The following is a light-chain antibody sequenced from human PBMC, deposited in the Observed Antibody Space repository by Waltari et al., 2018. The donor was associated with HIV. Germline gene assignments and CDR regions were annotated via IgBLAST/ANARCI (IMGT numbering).Light chain of an antibody. CDR3: CSYAGIVTFDVV. J-gene: IGLJ2*01. CDR2: DAT. V-gene: IGLV2-23*02. Sequence: QSALTQPASVSGSPGQSITISCTGTSSNLGSYNLVSWYQTYPGKAPKLMIYDATKRPSGVSNRFSGSKSGNTASLTISGLQAEDEADDYCCSYAGIVTFDVVFGGGTRLTVL. CDR1: SSNLGSYNL.